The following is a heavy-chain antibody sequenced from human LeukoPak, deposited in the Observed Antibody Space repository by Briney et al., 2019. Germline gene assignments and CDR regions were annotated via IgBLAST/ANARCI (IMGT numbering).Heavy chain of an antibody. J-gene: IGHJ2*01. CDR2: IYYSGST. D-gene: IGHD4-17*01. Sequence: SETLSLTCTVSGGSISSYYWSWIRQPPGKGLEWIGYIYYSGSTNYNPSLKSRVTISVDTSKNQFSLKLSSVTAADTAVYYCARRDPDDYGDYWYFDLWGRGTLVTVSS. CDR3: ARRDPDDYGDYWYFDL. V-gene: IGHV4-59*08. CDR1: GGSISSYY.